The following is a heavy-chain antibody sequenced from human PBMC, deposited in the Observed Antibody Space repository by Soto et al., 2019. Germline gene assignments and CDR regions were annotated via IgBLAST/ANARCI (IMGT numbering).Heavy chain of an antibody. Sequence: GRSLRLSCAASPFTSGHSAMSWVRQATGKGLEWVAAISGTGGGAYYADSVKGRFTISRDNSRNTLFLQMNSLRVDDTAIYHCAKPEEVVRGFDFWGRGTLVTVSS. D-gene: IGHD3-10*01. CDR2: ISGTGGGA. V-gene: IGHV3-23*01. CDR1: PFTSGHSA. CDR3: AKPEEVVRGFDF. J-gene: IGHJ4*02.